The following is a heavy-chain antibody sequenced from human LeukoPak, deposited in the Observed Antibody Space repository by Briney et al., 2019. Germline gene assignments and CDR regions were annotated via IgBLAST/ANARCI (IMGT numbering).Heavy chain of an antibody. V-gene: IGHV3-30*18. CDR1: GFTFSSYG. CDR3: AKVPWDFDY. Sequence: GGSPRLSCAASGFTFSSYGMHWVRQAPGKGLEWVAVISYDGSNKYYADSVKGRFTISRDNSKNTLYLQMNSLRAEDTAVYYCAKVPWDFDYWGQGTLVTVSS. CDR2: ISYDGSNK. D-gene: IGHD3-16*01. J-gene: IGHJ4*02.